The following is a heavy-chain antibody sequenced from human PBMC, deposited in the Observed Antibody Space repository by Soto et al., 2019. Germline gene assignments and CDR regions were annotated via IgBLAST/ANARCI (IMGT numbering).Heavy chain of an antibody. D-gene: IGHD4-17*01. J-gene: IGHJ4*02. CDR1: GFTFSSYA. CDR2: ISGSGGST. Sequence: PGGLLRLSCAASGFTFSSYAMSWVRQAPGKGLEWVSAISGSGGSTYYADSVKGRFTISRDNSKNTLYLQMNSLRAEDTAVYYCPKDRRSSEYGDPFDYWGQGTLVTVSS. V-gene: IGHV3-23*01. CDR3: PKDRRSSEYGDPFDY.